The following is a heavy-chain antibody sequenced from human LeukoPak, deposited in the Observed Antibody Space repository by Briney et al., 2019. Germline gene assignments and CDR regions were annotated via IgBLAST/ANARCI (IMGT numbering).Heavy chain of an antibody. CDR1: GFTFSSYT. J-gene: IGHJ4*02. D-gene: IGHD3-10*01. V-gene: IGHV3-23*01. CDR2: LSGSGGNT. Sequence: QAGGSLRLSCAASGFTFSSYTMSWVRQAPGKGLEWVSTLSGSGGNTYYADSVKGRFTFSRDTSKNMLYLQMNSLRAEDTAVYFCARDKYSLGEFDYWGQGTLVTVSS. CDR3: ARDKYSLGEFDY.